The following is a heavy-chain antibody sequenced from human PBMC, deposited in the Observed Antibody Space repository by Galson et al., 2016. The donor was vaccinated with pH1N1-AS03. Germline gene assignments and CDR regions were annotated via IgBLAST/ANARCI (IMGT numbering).Heavy chain of an antibody. V-gene: IGHV3-23*01. J-gene: IGHJ4*02. CDR2: IIGAGGVP. CDR1: GFTFSDAW. D-gene: IGHD6-19*01. CDR3: AKDKEAVADRRGYFFDD. Sequence: SLRLSCAGSGFTFSDAWMTWVRQAPGKGLEWVASIIGAGGVPYYAGSVKGRFAVSRDTSENTVYLQLDRLRAEDTAVYYCAKDKEAVADRRGYFFDDWGQGTLVTVSS.